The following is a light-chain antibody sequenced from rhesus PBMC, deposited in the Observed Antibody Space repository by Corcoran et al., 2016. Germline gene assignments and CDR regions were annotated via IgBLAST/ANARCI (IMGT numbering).Light chain of an antibody. V-gene: IGKV2-78*01. CDR2: LGS. CDR3: LQAIHLTLA. Sequence: DIVMTQTPLFLLVTPGEPASIAWRPSQSLLPSNGYTYLFWYLPKPGQSAQRRFYLGSNRASGVPDRSSGGGSGTCFTLKLRRVGAEDVGVYYYLQAIHLTLAFGQGAKVEI. J-gene: IGKJ1*01. CDR1: QSLLPSNGYTY.